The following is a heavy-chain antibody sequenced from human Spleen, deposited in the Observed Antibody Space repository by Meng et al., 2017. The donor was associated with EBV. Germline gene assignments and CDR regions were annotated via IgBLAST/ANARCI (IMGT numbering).Heavy chain of an antibody. Sequence: QGQLQESGPGLVKPSDTLSLTCAFSGYSISSGYWWGWIRQPPGKGLEWIGCISYSGNTHYNPSLKSRVTMSIDASKNQFSLNLSSVTAVDTAVYYCVRYNSGGNSRTFDYWGQGTLVTVSS. CDR3: VRYNSGGNSRTFDY. CDR2: ISYSGNT. J-gene: IGHJ4*02. D-gene: IGHD1-26*01. CDR1: GYSISSGYW. V-gene: IGHV4-28*01.